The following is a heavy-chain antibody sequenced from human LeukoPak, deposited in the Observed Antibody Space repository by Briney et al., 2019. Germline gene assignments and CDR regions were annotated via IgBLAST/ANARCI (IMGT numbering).Heavy chain of an antibody. CDR2: INHSGST. V-gene: IGHV4-34*01. J-gene: IGHJ4*02. D-gene: IGHD3-10*01. CDR1: GGSFSGYY. Sequence: PSETLSLTCAVYGGSFSGYYWSWIRQPPGKGLEWIGEINHSGSTNYNPSLKSQVTISVDTSKNQFSLKLSSVTAADTAVYYCARGPLRHYGSGRPFDYWGQGTLVTVSS. CDR3: ARGPLRHYGSGRPFDY.